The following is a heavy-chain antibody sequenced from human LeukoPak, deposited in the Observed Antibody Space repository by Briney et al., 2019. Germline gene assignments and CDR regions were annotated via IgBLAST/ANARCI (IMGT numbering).Heavy chain of an antibody. J-gene: IGHJ4*02. CDR3: ASSGLLWFGELLH. CDR2: ISYDGSNK. V-gene: IGHV3-30*04. Sequence: PGRSLRLSCAASGFTFSSYAMHWVRRAPGKGLEWVAVISYDGSNKYYADSVKGRFTISRDNSKNTLYLQMNSLRAEDTAVYYCASSGLLWFGELLHWGQGTLVTVSS. CDR1: GFTFSSYA. D-gene: IGHD3-10*01.